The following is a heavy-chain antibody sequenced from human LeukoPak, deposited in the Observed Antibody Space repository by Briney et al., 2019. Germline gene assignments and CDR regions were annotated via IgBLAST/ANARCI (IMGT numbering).Heavy chain of an antibody. Sequence: ASVKVSCKASGYTFTGYYMHWVRQAPGQGLEWMGWINPNSGGTNYAQKFQGRVTMTRDTSISTAYMELSRLRFDDTAVYYCARDRRYCSSTSCYPNWFDPWGQGTLVTVSS. J-gene: IGHJ5*02. CDR3: ARDRRYCSSTSCYPNWFDP. CDR2: INPNSGGT. D-gene: IGHD2-2*01. V-gene: IGHV1-2*02. CDR1: GYTFTGYY.